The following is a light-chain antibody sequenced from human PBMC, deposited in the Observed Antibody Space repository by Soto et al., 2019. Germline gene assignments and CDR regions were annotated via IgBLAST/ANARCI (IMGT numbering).Light chain of an antibody. J-gene: IGLJ1*01. Sequence: QSVLTQPPSVSGAPGQRVNISCTGSSSNIGAYYDVHWYQQVPGTAPKLLIFSNTNRPSGVPDRFSGSKSSTSASLAITGLQAEDEADYYCQSYDTSLRDYVFGTGTKVTVL. CDR3: QSYDTSLRDYV. CDR2: SNT. CDR1: SSNIGAYYD. V-gene: IGLV1-40*01.